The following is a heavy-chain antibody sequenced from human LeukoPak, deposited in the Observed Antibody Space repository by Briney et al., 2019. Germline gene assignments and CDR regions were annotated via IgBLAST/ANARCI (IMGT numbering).Heavy chain of an antibody. CDR3: ARMGCLFAENSSGWRYFDY. CDR2: ISYDGSNK. Sequence: GSLRLSCAASGFTFSSYAMHWVRQAPGKGLEWVAVISYDGSNKYYADSVKGRFTISRDNSKNTLYLQMNSLRAEDTAVYYCARMGCLFAENSSGWRYFDYWGQGTLVTVSS. CDR1: GFTFSSYA. D-gene: IGHD6-19*01. J-gene: IGHJ4*02. V-gene: IGHV3-30-3*01.